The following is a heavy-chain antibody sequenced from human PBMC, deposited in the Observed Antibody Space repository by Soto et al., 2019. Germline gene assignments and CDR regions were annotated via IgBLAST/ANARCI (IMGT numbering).Heavy chain of an antibody. Sequence: EVQLVESGGDLVQPGGSLRLSCAASGFTFSTYSMNWVRQAPGKGLEWVSSISSSRTIYYADSVKGRFTISRDNVQNSLYLQMHSLRAEDTAVYYCARERGSGWTFDYWGQGTLFTVSS. J-gene: IGHJ4*02. CDR2: ISSSRTI. CDR1: GFTFSTYS. D-gene: IGHD6-19*01. CDR3: ARERGSGWTFDY. V-gene: IGHV3-48*01.